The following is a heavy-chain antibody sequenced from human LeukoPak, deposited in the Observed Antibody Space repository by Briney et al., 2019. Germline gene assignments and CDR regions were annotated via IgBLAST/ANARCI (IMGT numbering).Heavy chain of an antibody. V-gene: IGHV4-59*12. Sequence: NSSETLSLTCTVSGGSISSYYWSWIRQPPGKGLEWIGYIYYSGSTYYNPSLKSRVTISVDTSKNQFSLKLSSVTAADTAVYYCARSRENTMIVVVQYVDAFDIWGQGTMVTVSS. CDR2: IYYSGST. D-gene: IGHD3-22*01. CDR3: ARSRENTMIVVVQYVDAFDI. J-gene: IGHJ3*02. CDR1: GGSISSYY.